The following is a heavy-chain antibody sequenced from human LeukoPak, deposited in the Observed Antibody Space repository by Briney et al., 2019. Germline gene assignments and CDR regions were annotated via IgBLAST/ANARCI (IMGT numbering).Heavy chain of an antibody. CDR1: GFTFSSCW. V-gene: IGHV3-7*04. J-gene: IGHJ4*02. Sequence: GGSLRLSCAASGFTFSSCWMSWVRQAPGKGLEWVAIINLDGSQKYYVDSVKGRFTISRDNAKNSLYLQTNSLRAEDTAVYYCARDWDCSGTSLDYWGQGTLVTVSS. CDR2: INLDGSQK. D-gene: IGHD3-10*02. CDR3: ARDWDCSGTSLDY.